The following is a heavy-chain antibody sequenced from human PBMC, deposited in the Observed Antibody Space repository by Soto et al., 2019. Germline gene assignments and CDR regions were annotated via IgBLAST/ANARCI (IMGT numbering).Heavy chain of an antibody. V-gene: IGHV3-21*01. J-gene: IGHJ4*02. CDR3: AGAGY. CDR2: VSSSSSYI. Sequence: GSLRLSCAASGFTFTTYNMNWVRQAPGKGLEWVSSVSSSSSYIYYADSVKGRFTISRDNAKNSLYLQMNSLRAEDTALYYCAGAGYWGQGTLVTVSS. CDR1: GFTFTTYN.